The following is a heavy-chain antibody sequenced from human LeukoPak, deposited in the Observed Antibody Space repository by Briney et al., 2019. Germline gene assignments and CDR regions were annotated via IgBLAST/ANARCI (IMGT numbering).Heavy chain of an antibody. CDR3: VRGTSRENGYGGDDPY. CDR1: GFTFSTYW. V-gene: IGHV3-74*01. CDR2: ISTDGSTR. D-gene: IGHD2-21*02. J-gene: IGHJ4*02. Sequence: PGGSLRLSCAGSGFTFSTYWMHWVRQAPGKGLVWVSRISTDGSTRSYADSVKGRSTISRDNAKNTLFLQMDSLRAEDTAVYYCVRGTSRENGYGGDDPYWGQGTLVIVSS.